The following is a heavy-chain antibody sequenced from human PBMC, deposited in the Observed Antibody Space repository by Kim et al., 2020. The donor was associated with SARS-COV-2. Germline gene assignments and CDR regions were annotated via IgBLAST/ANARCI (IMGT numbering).Heavy chain of an antibody. CDR1: GGTFSSYA. D-gene: IGHD6-6*01. J-gene: IGHJ4*02. Sequence: SVKVSCKASGGTFSSYAISWVRQAPGQGLEWMGGIIPIFGTANYAQKFQGRVTITADESTSTAYMELSSLRSEDTAVYYCASTTAPVEQLASYFDYWGQGTLVTVSS. CDR2: IIPIFGTA. V-gene: IGHV1-69*13. CDR3: ASTTAPVEQLASYFDY.